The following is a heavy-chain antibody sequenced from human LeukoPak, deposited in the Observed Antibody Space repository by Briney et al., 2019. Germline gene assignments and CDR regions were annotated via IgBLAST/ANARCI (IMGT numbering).Heavy chain of an antibody. D-gene: IGHD3-22*01. Sequence: PSETLSLTCAVYGGSFSGYYWSWIRQPPGKGLEWIGEINHSGSTNYNPSLKSRVTISVDTSKNQFSLKLSSVTAADTAVYYCARGSVWYYYDSSGYSAGFYAFDYWGQGTLVTVSS. CDR1: GGSFSGYY. J-gene: IGHJ4*02. V-gene: IGHV4-34*01. CDR3: ARGSVWYYYDSSGYSAGFYAFDY. CDR2: INHSGST.